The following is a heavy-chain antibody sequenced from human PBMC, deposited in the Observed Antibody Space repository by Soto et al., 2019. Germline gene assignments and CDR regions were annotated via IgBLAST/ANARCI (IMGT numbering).Heavy chain of an antibody. CDR2: IGTSSSYI. Sequence: WGALRRSSLVYGFTFGTYTMNWDRQVLGKGLEWVSSIGTSSSYIYYADFVRGRFTISRDNAKDSRYLQMSSLRAEDTAVYYCARVMRGPCSTYFCYSICIWGQGT. D-gene: IGHD2-15*01. CDR3: ARVMRGPCSTYFCYSICI. V-gene: IGHV3-21*01. J-gene: IGHJ3*02. CDR1: GFTFGTYT.